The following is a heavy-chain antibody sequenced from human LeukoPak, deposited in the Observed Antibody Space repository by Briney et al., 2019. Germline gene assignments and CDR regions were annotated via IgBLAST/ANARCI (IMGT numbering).Heavy chain of an antibody. CDR3: AKSRLGYDY. V-gene: IGHV3-23*01. D-gene: IGHD5-12*01. Sequence: GGSLRLSCAASGFIFSSYVMSWVRQAPGTWLEWVSAISGSGGDTYYADSVKGRFTISRDNSKNTLYLQMNSLRAEDTAVYYCAKSRLGYDYWGQGTLVTVSS. J-gene: IGHJ4*02. CDR1: GFIFSSYV. CDR2: ISGSGGDT.